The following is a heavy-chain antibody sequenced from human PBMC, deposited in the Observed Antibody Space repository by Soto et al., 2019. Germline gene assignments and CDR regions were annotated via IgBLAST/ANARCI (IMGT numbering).Heavy chain of an antibody. J-gene: IGHJ6*02. V-gene: IGHV1-69*02. D-gene: IGHD2-15*01. Sequence: QVQLVQSGAEVKKPGSSVKVACKASGGTFSSYTISWVRQAPGQGLEWMGRIIPILGIANYAQKFQGRVTITADKSPSTAYMELSSLRSEDTAVYYCASVESMDVWGQGTTVTVSS. CDR1: GGTFSSYT. CDR3: ASVESMDV. CDR2: IIPILGIA.